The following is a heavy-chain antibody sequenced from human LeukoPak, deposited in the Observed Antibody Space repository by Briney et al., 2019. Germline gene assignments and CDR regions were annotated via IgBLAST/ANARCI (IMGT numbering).Heavy chain of an antibody. CDR3: ARQEDYGGILDY. J-gene: IGHJ4*02. Sequence: SETLSLTCTVSGGSISSSSYYWGWIRQPPGTGLEWIGSIYYSGSTYYNPSLKSRVTISVDTSKNQFSLKLSSVTAADTAVYYCARQEDYGGILDYWGQGTLSPSPQ. CDR1: GGSISSSSYY. CDR2: IYYSGST. D-gene: IGHD4-23*01. V-gene: IGHV4-39*01.